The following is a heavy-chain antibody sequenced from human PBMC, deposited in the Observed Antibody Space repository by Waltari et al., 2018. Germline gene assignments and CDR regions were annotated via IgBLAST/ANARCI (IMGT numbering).Heavy chain of an antibody. CDR3: ARGPKVTIFGVVTKYYYGMDV. D-gene: IGHD3-3*01. V-gene: IGHV4-34*01. Sequence: QVQLQQWGAGLLKPSETLSLTCAVYGGSFSGYYWSWIRQPPGKGLEWIGEINHSGSTNYNPSLKSRVTISVDTSKNQFSLKLSSVTAADTAVYYCARGPKVTIFGVVTKYYYGMDVWGQGTTVTVSS. J-gene: IGHJ6*02. CDR2: INHSGST. CDR1: GGSFSGYY.